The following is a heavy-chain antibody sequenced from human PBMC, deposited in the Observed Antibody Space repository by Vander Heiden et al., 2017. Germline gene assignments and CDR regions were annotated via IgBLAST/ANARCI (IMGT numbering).Heavy chain of an antibody. CDR1: GGSFSGYD. CDR3: ARLPESSSSGGEGDY. D-gene: IGHD2-21*01. V-gene: IGHV4-34*01. J-gene: IGHJ4*02. CDR2: INHSGST. Sequence: QVQLQQWGAGLLKPAATLSLTCAVHGGSFSGYDWSWIRQHPGKGLEWIGEINHSGSTNYNTSLKSRVTISVDTSKNQFSLKLSSVTAADTAVYYCARLPESSSSGGEGDYWGQGTLVTVSS.